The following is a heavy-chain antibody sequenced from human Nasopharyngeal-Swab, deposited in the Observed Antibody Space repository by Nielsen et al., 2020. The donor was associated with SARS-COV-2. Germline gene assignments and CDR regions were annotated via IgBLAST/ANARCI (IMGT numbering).Heavy chain of an antibody. CDR2: IYYSGST. D-gene: IGHD3-22*01. CDR1: GGSISSSSYY. CDR3: ARHKGYYDSSGYHRGYFQH. J-gene: IGHJ1*01. V-gene: IGHV4-39*01. Sequence: SETLSLTCTVSGGSISSSSYYWGWIRQPPGKGLEWIGSIYYSGSTYCNPSLKSRVTISLDTSKNQFSLKLSSVTAADTAVYYCARHKGYYDSSGYHRGYFQHWGQGTLVTVSS.